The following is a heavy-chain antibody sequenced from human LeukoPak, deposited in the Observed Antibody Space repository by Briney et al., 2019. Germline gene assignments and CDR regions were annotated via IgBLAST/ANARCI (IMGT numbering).Heavy chain of an antibody. CDR3: ARHRCSGGSCYPMNWFDP. J-gene: IGHJ5*02. V-gene: IGHV4-59*01. CDR2: IYYSGST. CDR1: GGSISSYY. Sequence: SETLSLTCTVSGGSISSYYWSWIRQPPGKGLEWIGYIYYSGSTNYNPSLKSRVTISVDTSKIQFSLKLSSVTAAGTAVYYCARHRCSGGSCYPMNWFDPWGQGTLVTVSS. D-gene: IGHD2-15*01.